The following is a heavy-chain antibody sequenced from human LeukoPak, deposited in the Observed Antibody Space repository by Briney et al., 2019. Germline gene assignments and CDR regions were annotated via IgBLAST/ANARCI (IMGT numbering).Heavy chain of an antibody. CDR2: IKEEGSEE. Sequence: PGGSLRLSCVGSGFTFRKHWMTWVRQTPGKGLEWVANIKEEGSEENYVDSVKGRFTIYRDNAKKSVYLRMNSLRAEDTAVYYCARELSGAVIDSWGQGTLVTVSS. V-gene: IGHV3-7*01. CDR3: ARELSGAVIDS. D-gene: IGHD1-26*01. J-gene: IGHJ5*01. CDR1: GFTFRKHW.